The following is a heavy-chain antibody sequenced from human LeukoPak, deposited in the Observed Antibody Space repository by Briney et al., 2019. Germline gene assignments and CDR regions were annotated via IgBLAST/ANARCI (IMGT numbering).Heavy chain of an antibody. J-gene: IGHJ4*02. Sequence: GGSLRLSCAASGFTFSSYAMSWVRQAPGRGLEWVSAISGSGGRTYYADSVKGRFTISRDNSKNTLYLQMNSLRAEDTAVYYCAKATSVAGTIDYWGQGTLVTVSS. CDR3: AKATSVAGTIDY. V-gene: IGHV3-23*01. D-gene: IGHD6-19*01. CDR1: GFTFSSYA. CDR2: ISGSGGRT.